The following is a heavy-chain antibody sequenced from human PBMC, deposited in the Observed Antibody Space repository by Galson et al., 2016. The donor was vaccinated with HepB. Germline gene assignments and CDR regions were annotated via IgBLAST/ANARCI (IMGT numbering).Heavy chain of an antibody. V-gene: IGHV3-49*04. CDR1: GFTFGDFA. Sequence: SLRHSCAASGFTFGDFAVSWVRQAPGKGLDWVSFIRSKAYGGTAEYAPSVKGRFTMSRDDSQSVAYLQMNSLKTEDTALYYCTRSTYTSGRPLDYMGQGALVTVSS. CDR3: TRSTYTSGRPLDY. CDR2: IRSKAYGGTA. J-gene: IGHJ4*02. D-gene: IGHD3-22*01.